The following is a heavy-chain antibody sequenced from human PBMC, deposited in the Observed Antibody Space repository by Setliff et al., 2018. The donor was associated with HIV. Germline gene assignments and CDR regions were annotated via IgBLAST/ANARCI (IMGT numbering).Heavy chain of an antibody. Sequence: PSETLSLTCTVSGGSISSHYRSWIRQPPGKGLQWIGYIYYSGGTYYNPSLKSRVTISVDTSKNQFSLKLSSVTAADTAVYYCARAYSGYDGGWFDPWGQGTLVTVSS. D-gene: IGHD5-12*01. CDR2: IYYSGGT. V-gene: IGHV4-59*11. J-gene: IGHJ5*02. CDR3: ARAYSGYDGGWFDP. CDR1: GGSISSHY.